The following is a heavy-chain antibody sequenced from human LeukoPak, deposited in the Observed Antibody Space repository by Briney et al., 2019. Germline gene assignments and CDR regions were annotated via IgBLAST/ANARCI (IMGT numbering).Heavy chain of an antibody. D-gene: IGHD3-22*01. Sequence: SETLSLTCTVSSGSISSYYWGWIRQPPGKGLEWIGYVFYSGSTNYSPSLKRRVTISVDTSKNQFSLKLRSVTAADTAVYFCARGDYDSSPDSVYMDVWGKGTTVTVSS. J-gene: IGHJ6*03. V-gene: IGHV4-59*01. CDR3: ARGDYDSSPDSVYMDV. CDR1: SGSISSYY. CDR2: VFYSGST.